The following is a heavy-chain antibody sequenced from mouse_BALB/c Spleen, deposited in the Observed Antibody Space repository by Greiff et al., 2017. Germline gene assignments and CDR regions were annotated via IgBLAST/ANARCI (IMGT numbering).Heavy chain of an antibody. D-gene: IGHD2-3*01. CDR1: GYTFTDYA. J-gene: IGHJ1*01. CDR2: ISTYYGDA. Sequence: QVQLQQSGAELVRPGVSVKISCKGSGYTFTDYAMHWVKQSHAKSLEWIGVISTYYGDASYNQKFKGKATMTVDKSSSTAYMELARLTSEDSAIYYCARGGGDGYYGGSDWYFDVWGAGTTVTVSS. CDR3: ARGGGDGYYGGSDWYFDV. V-gene: IGHV1S137*01.